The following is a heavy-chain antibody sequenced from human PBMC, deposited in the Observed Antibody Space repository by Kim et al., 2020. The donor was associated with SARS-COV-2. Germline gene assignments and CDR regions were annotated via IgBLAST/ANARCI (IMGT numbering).Heavy chain of an antibody. Sequence: QQLQGRVTMTTDTSTSTAYMELRSLRSDETAVYYCARDYYDFWSGYYIFDYWGQGTLVTVSS. V-gene: IGHV1-18*01. J-gene: IGHJ4*02. CDR3: ARDYYDFWSGYYIFDY. D-gene: IGHD3-3*01.